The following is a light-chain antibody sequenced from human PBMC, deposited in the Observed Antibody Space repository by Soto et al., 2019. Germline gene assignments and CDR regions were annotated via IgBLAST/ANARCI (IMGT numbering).Light chain of an antibody. CDR2: GNG. CDR3: KYYDQIWNPYF. Sequence: QSVLTQPPSVSGAPGQRVTISCTGSSSNIGAGYDVQWYQQFPGTAPKLVVSGNGNRPSGVPDRLSASKSGTSASLAITGLPAEDEGHYYCKYYDQIWNPYFFGTGSKAT. V-gene: IGLV1-40*01. CDR1: SSNIGAGYD. J-gene: IGLJ1*01.